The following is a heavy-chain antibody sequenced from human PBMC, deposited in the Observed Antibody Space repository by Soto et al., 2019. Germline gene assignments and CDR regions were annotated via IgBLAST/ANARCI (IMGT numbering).Heavy chain of an antibody. V-gene: IGHV1-18*04. D-gene: IGHD6-19*01. CDR1: GYTFTRYS. J-gene: IGHJ5*02. Sequence: AASVKVSCKASGYTFTRYSINWVRQAPGQGLEWVGRISNYNGDTKYAQKFQGRVTLTTDTSTTTTYMDLRSLTSDDTAVYFCARGDSTGSPTGWFDPWGQGTLVTVSS. CDR2: ISNYNGDT. CDR3: ARGDSTGSPTGWFDP.